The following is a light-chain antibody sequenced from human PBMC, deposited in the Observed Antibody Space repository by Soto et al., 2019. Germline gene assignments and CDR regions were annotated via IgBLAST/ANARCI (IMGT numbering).Light chain of an antibody. CDR2: DVR. V-gene: IGLV2-14*01. CDR1: SSDVGGYNY. J-gene: IGLJ1*01. CDR3: SSYTSSSTLVF. Sequence: QSALTQPASVSGSPGQSITISCTGTSSDVGGYNYVSWYQQHPGKAPKLMIYDVRDRPSGVSNRFSGSKSGNTASLTISGLQAEDEADYYYSSYTSSSTLVFFGTGTK.